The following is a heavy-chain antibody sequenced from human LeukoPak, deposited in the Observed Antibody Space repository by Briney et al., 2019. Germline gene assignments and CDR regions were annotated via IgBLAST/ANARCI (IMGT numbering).Heavy chain of an antibody. D-gene: IGHD3-3*01. V-gene: IGHV4-61*08. CDR1: GGSISSGGYY. J-gene: IGHJ5*02. CDR3: ARDHRDDFWERVGFDP. Sequence: ASETLSLTCTVSGGSISSGGYYWSWIRQHPGKGLEWIGYIYYSGSTNYNPSLKSRVTISVDTSKNQFSLKLSSVTAADTAVYYCARDHRDDFWERVGFDPWGQGTLVTVSS. CDR2: IYYSGST.